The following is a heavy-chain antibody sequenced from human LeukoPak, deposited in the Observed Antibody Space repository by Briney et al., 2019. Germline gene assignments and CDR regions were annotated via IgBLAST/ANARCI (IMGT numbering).Heavy chain of an antibody. CDR2: IYYSGST. V-gene: IGHV4-39*01. Sequence: SETLSLTCTVSGGSISSDTYYWGWIRQPPGKGLEWIGHIYYSGSTYYNPSLKSRVTISVDTSKNQFSLKLSSVTAADTAVYYCARQHSDYVWGSYRSDYWGQGTLVTVSS. J-gene: IGHJ4*02. CDR3: ARQHSDYVWGSYRSDY. D-gene: IGHD3-16*02. CDR1: GGSISSDTYY.